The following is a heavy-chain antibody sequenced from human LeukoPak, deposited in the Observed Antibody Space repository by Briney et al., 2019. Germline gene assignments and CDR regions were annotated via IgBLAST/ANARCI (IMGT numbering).Heavy chain of an antibody. D-gene: IGHD4-11*01. J-gene: IGHJ6*03. CDR1: GFTFDDYA. CDR3: AKDYSSHYYYYMDV. V-gene: IGHV3-9*01. CDR2: ISWNSGSI. Sequence: GRSLGLSCAASGFTFDDYAMHWVRQAPGKGLEWVSGISWNSGSIGHADSVKGRFTISRGNAKNSLYLQMNSLRAEDTALYYCAKDYSSHYYYYMDVWGKGTTVTVSS.